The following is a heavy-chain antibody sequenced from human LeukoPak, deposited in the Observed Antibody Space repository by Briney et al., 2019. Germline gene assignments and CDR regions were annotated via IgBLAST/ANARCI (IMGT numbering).Heavy chain of an antibody. CDR1: GFTFSSYW. J-gene: IGHJ4*02. D-gene: IGHD2-8*01. Sequence: GGSLRLSCAASGFTFSSYWMSWVRQAPGKGLEWVAVISYDGSNKYYADSVKGRFTISRDNSKNTLYLQMNSLRAEDTAVYYCAKTSLMVYATDFDYWGQGTLVTVSS. CDR3: AKTSLMVYATDFDY. V-gene: IGHV3-30*18. CDR2: ISYDGSNK.